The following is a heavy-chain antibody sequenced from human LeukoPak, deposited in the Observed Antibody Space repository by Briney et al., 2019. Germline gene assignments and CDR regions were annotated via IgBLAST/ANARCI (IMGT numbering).Heavy chain of an antibody. V-gene: IGHV3-74*01. D-gene: IGHD6-19*01. CDR1: GYAFSTYR. Sequence: GGSLRLSCTASGYAFSTYRMFWVRQAPGKGLVWVSQINPEGASTTYGDPAKGRFTASRDNAKNALHLQMNSLRVDDTAVYYCARGTAITAGIDFWGRGTLVTVSS. CDR2: INPEGAST. J-gene: IGHJ4*02. CDR3: ARGTAITAGIDF.